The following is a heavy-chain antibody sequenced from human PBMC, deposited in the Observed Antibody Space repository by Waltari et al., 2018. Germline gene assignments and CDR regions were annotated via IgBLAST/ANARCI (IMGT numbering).Heavy chain of an antibody. CDR3: TMGLSSYFIFDV. J-gene: IGHJ3*01. V-gene: IGHV3-23*01. Sequence: EVPLLESGGGLVQPGGSLRLSCAASGFNFISAMSWVRQTPGKGLGWVSAVTGSGSNTYYADSVKGRFTISRDNSKNTLYLLMNSLRAEDTAVYFCTMGLSSYFIFDVWGQGSMVTVSS. CDR2: VTGSGSNT. CDR1: GFNFISA. D-gene: IGHD3-3*01.